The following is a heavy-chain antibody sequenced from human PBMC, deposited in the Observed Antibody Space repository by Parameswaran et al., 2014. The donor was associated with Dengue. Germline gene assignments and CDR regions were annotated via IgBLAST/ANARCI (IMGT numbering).Heavy chain of an antibody. CDR2: IIPIFGTA. Sequence: SVKVSCKASGGTFSSYAISWVRQAPGQGLEWMGGIIPIFGTANYAQKFQGRVTITADESTSTAYMELSSLRSEDTAVYYCARVERPGYSGYGGHFDYWGQGTLVTVSS. V-gene: IGHV1-69*13. CDR3: ARVERPGYSGYGGHFDY. CDR1: GGTFSSYA. D-gene: IGHD5-12*01. J-gene: IGHJ4*02.